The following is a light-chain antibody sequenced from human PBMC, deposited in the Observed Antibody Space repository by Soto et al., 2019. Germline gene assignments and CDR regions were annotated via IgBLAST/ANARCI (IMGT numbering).Light chain of an antibody. J-gene: IGLJ2*01. CDR1: SSDIGAGYR. CDR3: QSFDKYLSAVV. V-gene: IGLV1-40*01. CDR2: DNT. Sequence: QSVLTQPPSVSGAPGERVTISCTGSSSDIGAGYRVRWYQQVPGTAPKLLIYDNTNPPSGVPARFSGSKSGTSASLAISGLQAEDEADYYCQSFDKYLSAVVFGGGTKVTVL.